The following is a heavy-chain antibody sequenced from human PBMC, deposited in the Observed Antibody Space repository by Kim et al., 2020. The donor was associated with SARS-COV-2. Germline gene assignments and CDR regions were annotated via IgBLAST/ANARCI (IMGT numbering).Heavy chain of an antibody. J-gene: IGHJ6*02. Sequence: LSLTCAASGFTVSSNYMSWVRQAPGKGLEWVSVIYSGGSTYYADSVKGRFTISRDNSKNTLYLQMNSLRAEDTAVYYCARVDYYYYGMDVWGQGTTVTVSS. CDR3: ARVDYYYYGMDV. V-gene: IGHV3-53*01. D-gene: IGHD2-15*01. CDR1: GFTVSSNY. CDR2: IYSGGST.